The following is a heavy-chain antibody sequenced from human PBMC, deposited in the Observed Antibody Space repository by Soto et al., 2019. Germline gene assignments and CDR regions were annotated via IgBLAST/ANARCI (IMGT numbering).Heavy chain of an antibody. J-gene: IGHJ6*03. CDR2: IYYSGST. D-gene: IGHD5-12*01. Sequence: QLQLQESGPGLVKPSETLSLTCTVSGGSISSSSYYWGWIRQPPGKGLEWIGSIYYSGSTFYNPSLKSRVTIAVDTSKNQFPLKLSSVTAADTAVYYCARTYSGYDSYYYYYYMDVWGKGTTVTVSS. CDR3: ARTYSGYDSYYYYYYMDV. CDR1: GGSISSSSYY. V-gene: IGHV4-39*01.